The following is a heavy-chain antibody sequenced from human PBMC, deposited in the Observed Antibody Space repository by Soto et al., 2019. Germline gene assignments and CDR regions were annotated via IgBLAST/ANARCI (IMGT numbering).Heavy chain of an antibody. J-gene: IGHJ4*02. CDR1: GGSVSSGSYY. Sequence: SETLSLTCTVSGGSVSSGSYYWSWIRQPPGKGLEWIGYIYYGGSTNYNPSLKSRVTISVDTSKNQFSLKLSSVTAADTAVYYCARELRFLEWFPGSYFDYWGQGTLVTVSS. CDR2: IYYGGST. CDR3: ARELRFLEWFPGSYFDY. D-gene: IGHD3-3*01. V-gene: IGHV4-61*01.